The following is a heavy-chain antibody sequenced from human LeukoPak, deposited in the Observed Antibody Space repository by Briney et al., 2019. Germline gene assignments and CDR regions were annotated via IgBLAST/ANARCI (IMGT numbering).Heavy chain of an antibody. CDR1: GFTFSSYG. CDR3: ARVRKTPHYYYGMDV. CDR2: ISSSSSYI. D-gene: IGHD1-14*01. J-gene: IGHJ6*02. V-gene: IGHV3-21*01. Sequence: GGSLRLSCAASGFTFSSYGMHWVRQAPGKGLEWVSSISSSSSYIYYADSVKGRFTISRDNAKNSLYLQMNSLRAEDTAVYYCARVRKTPHYYYGMDVWGQGTTVTVSS.